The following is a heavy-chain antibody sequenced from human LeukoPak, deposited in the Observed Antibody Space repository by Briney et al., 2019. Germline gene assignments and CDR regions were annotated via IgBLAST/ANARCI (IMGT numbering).Heavy chain of an antibody. CDR3: AKASVSTAVLFDS. D-gene: IGHD5/OR15-5a*01. CDR1: AGSISSYF. Sequence: SETLSLTCTVSAGSISSYFWNWIRQPPGQRLQWIGYMSNTGITKYNPALKSRVTISADTSKNQFSLILNSVTTADTAVYYCAKASVSTAVLFDSWGQGTLVAVSS. V-gene: IGHV4-59*01. J-gene: IGHJ4*02. CDR2: MSNTGIT.